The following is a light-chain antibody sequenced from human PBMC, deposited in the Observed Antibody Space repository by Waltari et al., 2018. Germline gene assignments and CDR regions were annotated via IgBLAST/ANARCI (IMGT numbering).Light chain of an antibody. J-gene: IGKJ2*01. CDR1: QSINKA. CDR2: KAS. V-gene: IGKV1-5*03. Sequence: IQMTQSPSTLSASVGDRVTITCRASQSINKALAWYQQKPGKAPKLLIYKASSLESGVSSRFSGSGSGTEFTLTFSSLQTDDYGTYFCQHSNSYYTFGQGTKLEIK. CDR3: QHSNSYYT.